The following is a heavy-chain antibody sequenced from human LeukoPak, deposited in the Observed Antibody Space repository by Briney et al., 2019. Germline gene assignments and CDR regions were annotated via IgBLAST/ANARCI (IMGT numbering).Heavy chain of an antibody. J-gene: IGHJ4*02. CDR2: IYHSGST. CDR1: GGSISSGGYY. CDR3: ARMTWSGSGFLDY. Sequence: PSETLSLTCTVSGGSISSGGYYWSWIRQPPGKGLEWIGYIYHSGSTYFNPSLKSRVTVSVDRSKNQFSLKLSSVTAADTAVYYCARMTWSGSGFLDYWGQGTLVTVSS. D-gene: IGHD3-10*01. V-gene: IGHV4-30-2*01.